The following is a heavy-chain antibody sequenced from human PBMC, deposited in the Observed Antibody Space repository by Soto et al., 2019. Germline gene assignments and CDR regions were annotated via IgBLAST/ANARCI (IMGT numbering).Heavy chain of an antibody. CDR2: ISAYNGNT. Sequence: QVQLVQSGAEVKKPGASVKVSCKASGYTFTSYGISWVRQAPGQGLEWMGWISAYNGNTNYVQKLQGRVTMTTDTSTSTAYMELRSLRSDDTTVYYCARGAEARISMIKGCWFDPWGQGTLVTVSS. V-gene: IGHV1-18*04. CDR1: GYTFTSYG. CDR3: ARGAEARISMIKGCWFDP. D-gene: IGHD3-22*01. J-gene: IGHJ5*02.